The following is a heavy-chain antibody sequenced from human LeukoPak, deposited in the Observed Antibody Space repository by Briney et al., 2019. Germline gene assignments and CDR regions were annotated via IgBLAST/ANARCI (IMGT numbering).Heavy chain of an antibody. Sequence: PGGSLRLSCAASGFTFGSYGMHWVRQAPGKGLEWVAFIRYDGSNKYYADSVKGRFTISRDNSKNTLYLQMNSLRAEDTALYYCAKDRDAYRIFDYWGQGTLVTVSS. V-gene: IGHV3-30*02. D-gene: IGHD5-24*01. CDR2: IRYDGSNK. J-gene: IGHJ4*02. CDR3: AKDRDAYRIFDY. CDR1: GFTFGSYG.